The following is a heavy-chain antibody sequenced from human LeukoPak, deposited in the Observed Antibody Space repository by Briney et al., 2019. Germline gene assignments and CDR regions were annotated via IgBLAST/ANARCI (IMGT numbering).Heavy chain of an antibody. D-gene: IGHD2-15*01. Sequence: ASVKVSCKASGYTFTGYYMHWVRQAPGQGLEWMGWINPNSGGTNYAQKFQGWVTMTRDTSISTAYMELSRLRSDDTAVYYCARGDNCSGGSCYQGFFDYWGQGTLVTVSS. CDR1: GYTFTGYY. J-gene: IGHJ4*02. V-gene: IGHV1-2*04. CDR2: INPNSGGT. CDR3: ARGDNCSGGSCYQGFFDY.